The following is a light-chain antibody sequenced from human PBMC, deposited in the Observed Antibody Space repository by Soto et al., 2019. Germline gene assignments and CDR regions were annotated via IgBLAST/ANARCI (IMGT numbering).Light chain of an antibody. V-gene: IGKV3-20*01. CDR3: QQYGSLPHA. J-gene: IGKJ2*01. Sequence: EIVLTQSPGTLSLSPGERATLSCRASQSVSSNYLAWYQQKPGQTPRLLIFAASSRATGIPDRFSGRGSETDFSLTISRLEPEDFAVYYCQQYGSLPHAFGQGTKLEIK. CDR2: AAS. CDR1: QSVSSNY.